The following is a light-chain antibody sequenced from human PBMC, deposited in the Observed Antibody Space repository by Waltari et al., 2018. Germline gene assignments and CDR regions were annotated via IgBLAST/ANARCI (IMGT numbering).Light chain of an antibody. CDR1: SSAVGSYNR. V-gene: IGLV2-18*02. Sequence: QSALTQPPSVSGSPGQSVTISCTGTSSAVGSYNRVSWYQQPPGPAPKRMIYEVSNRPSGVPVRFSGSKSGNPASLTISGLQAEDEADYYCSSYTSSSTWVFGGGTKLTVL. J-gene: IGLJ3*02. CDR3: SSYTSSSTWV. CDR2: EVS.